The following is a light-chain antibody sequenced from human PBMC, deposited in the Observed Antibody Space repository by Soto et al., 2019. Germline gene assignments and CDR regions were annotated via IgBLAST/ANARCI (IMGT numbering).Light chain of an antibody. CDR3: QQRSNWPGT. CDR1: QSVSSY. Sequence: EIVMTQSPATLSVSPGERATLSCRASQSVSSYLAWYQQKPGQAPRLLIYDASNRATGIPARFSGSGSGTDFTLTISSPEPEDFAVYYCQQRSNWPGTFGQGTKVDIK. J-gene: IGKJ1*01. V-gene: IGKV3-11*01. CDR2: DAS.